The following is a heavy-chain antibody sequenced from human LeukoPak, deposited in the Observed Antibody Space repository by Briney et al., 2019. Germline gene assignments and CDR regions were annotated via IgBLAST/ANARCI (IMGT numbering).Heavy chain of an antibody. V-gene: IGHV1-2*02. CDR1: GYTFTGYY. Sequence: ASVKASCKASGYTFTGYYMHWVRQAPGQGLEWMGWINPNTGDTNYAQKFQGRVTMTRDTSISTAYMELSRLRSGDTAVYYCAKDWYSSSWYYFDYWGQGTLVTVSS. CDR3: AKDWYSSSWYYFDY. J-gene: IGHJ4*02. CDR2: INPNTGDT. D-gene: IGHD6-13*01.